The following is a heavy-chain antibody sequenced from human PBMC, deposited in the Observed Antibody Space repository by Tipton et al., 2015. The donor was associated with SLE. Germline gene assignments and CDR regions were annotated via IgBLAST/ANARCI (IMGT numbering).Heavy chain of an antibody. J-gene: IGHJ4*02. Sequence: TLSLTCTVSGASITNHYWNWIRQPPGKRLGWIGSVDYSGSTYFNPSLKSRVTMSVDTSRNLLFRELSSVTAADTALDYCARHSDRSFGGPYWGQGTLVAVSS. CDR2: VDYSGST. CDR3: ARHSDRSFGGPY. V-gene: IGHV4-59*04. CDR1: GASITNHY. D-gene: IGHD3-3*02.